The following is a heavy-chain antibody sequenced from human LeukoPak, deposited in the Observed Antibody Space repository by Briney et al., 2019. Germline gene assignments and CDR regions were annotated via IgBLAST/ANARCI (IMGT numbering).Heavy chain of an antibody. CDR2: IYYSGST. D-gene: IGHD3-16*01. J-gene: IGHJ5*02. V-gene: IGHV4-31*03. CDR3: ASWYVRGFDP. Sequence: SETLSLTCTVSGGSISSGGYYWSWIRQHPGKGLEWIGYIYYSGSTYYNPSLKSRVTISVDTSKNQFSLKLSSVTAADTAVYYCASWYVRGFDPWGQGTLVTVSS. CDR1: GGSISSGGYY.